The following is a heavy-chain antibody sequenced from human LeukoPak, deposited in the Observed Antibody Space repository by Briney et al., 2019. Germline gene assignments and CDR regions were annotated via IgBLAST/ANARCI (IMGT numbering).Heavy chain of an antibody. CDR2: IYYSGST. CDR1: GGSISSYY. D-gene: IGHD3-22*01. Sequence: PSDTLSLPCTVSGGSISSYYRSWIREPPGKGREGFGYIYYSGSTKYNPSLKSRVHISVDTSKNQFSLKLSSVTAADTPVYYCARGRTYYYESSGYYTNWFDPWGQGTLVTVSS. V-gene: IGHV4-59*07. J-gene: IGHJ5*02. CDR3: ARGRTYYYESSGYYTNWFDP.